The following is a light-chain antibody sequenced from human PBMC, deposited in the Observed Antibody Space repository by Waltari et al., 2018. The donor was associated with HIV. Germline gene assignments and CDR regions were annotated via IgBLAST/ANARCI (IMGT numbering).Light chain of an antibody. V-gene: IGLV1-44*01. J-gene: IGLJ2*01. CDR1: SSNIGRNT. Sequence: QSVLTQPPSVSGTPGQRVPISCSGSSSNIGRNTVNWYQQLPGTAPKLLIYRNNQRPSGGPDRFSGSKSGTSASLAISGLQSEDEADYYCAAWDDTLNGHVAFGGGTKLTVL. CDR2: RNN. CDR3: AAWDDTLNGHVA.